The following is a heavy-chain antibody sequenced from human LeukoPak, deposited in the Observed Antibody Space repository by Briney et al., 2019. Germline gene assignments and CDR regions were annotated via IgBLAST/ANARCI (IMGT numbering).Heavy chain of an antibody. V-gene: IGHV1-3*01. J-gene: IGHJ6*04. CDR1: GYTFTSYA. CDR3: ARGGSGSFYYYYGMDV. CDR2: INAGNGNT. D-gene: IGHD3-10*01. Sequence: ASAKVSCTASGYTFTSYAMHWVRQAPGQRLEWMGWINAGNGNTKYSQKFQGRVTITRDTSASTAYMELSSLRSEDTAVYYCARGGSGSFYYYYGMDVWGKGTTVTVSS.